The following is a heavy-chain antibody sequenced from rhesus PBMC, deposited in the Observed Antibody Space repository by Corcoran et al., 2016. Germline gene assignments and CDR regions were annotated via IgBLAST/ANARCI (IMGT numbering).Heavy chain of an antibody. V-gene: IGHV4-127*01. CDR1: GYSISSGYG. J-gene: IGHJ3*01. CDR2: IGGSSGST. Sequence: QVQLQESGPGLVKPSETLSLTCAVSGYSISSGYGWRWIRQPPGKGLEWIGYIGGSSGSTNYNPSLKSRVTISKDTSKNQFSLKLSSVTAADTAVYYCARGTPGYSYTSDAFDFWGQGLRVTVSS. D-gene: IGHD5-12*01. CDR3: ARGTPGYSYTSDAFDF.